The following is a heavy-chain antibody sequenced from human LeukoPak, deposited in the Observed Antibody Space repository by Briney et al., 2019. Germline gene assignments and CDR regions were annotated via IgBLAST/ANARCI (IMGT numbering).Heavy chain of an antibody. J-gene: IGHJ3*02. CDR1: GGSISSSSYY. V-gene: IGHV4-39*07. CDR3: AREEVPGGITMIVLSSAFDI. Sequence: PSETLSLTCTVSGGSISSSSYYWGWIRQPPGKGLEWIGSIYYSGSTYYNPSLKSRVTISVDTSKNQFSLKLSSVTAADTAVYYCAREEVPGGITMIVLSSAFDIWGQGTMVTVSS. D-gene: IGHD3-22*01. CDR2: IYYSGST.